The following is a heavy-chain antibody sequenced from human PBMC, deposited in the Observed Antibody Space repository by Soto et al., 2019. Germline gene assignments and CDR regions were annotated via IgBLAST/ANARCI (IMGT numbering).Heavy chain of an antibody. CDR3: ARAHRPGDIITSQVWFDP. V-gene: IGHV4-31*03. Sequence: SETLSLTCTVSGGSISSGGYYWSWIRQHPGKGLEWIGYIYYSGSTYYNTSLKSRVTISVDTSKNQFSLKLSSVTAADTAVYYCARAHRPGDIITSQVWFDPWGQGTLVTVSS. J-gene: IGHJ5*02. D-gene: IGHD5-12*01. CDR2: IYYSGST. CDR1: GGSISSGGYY.